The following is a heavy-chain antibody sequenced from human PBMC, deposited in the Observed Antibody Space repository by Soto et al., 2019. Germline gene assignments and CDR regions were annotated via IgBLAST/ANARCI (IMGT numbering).Heavy chain of an antibody. J-gene: IGHJ4*02. Sequence: PGESLKISCKSSGYSFNSYWIAWVRQMPGKGLEWMGSIYPGDSDVRYNPSFQGQVTISADKSINTAYMVLSRLTSDDTAVYFCARAPGRDGFSHWGQGTLVTV. D-gene: IGHD2-15*01. CDR1: GYSFNSYW. CDR3: ARAPGRDGFSH. V-gene: IGHV5-51*01. CDR2: IYPGDSDV.